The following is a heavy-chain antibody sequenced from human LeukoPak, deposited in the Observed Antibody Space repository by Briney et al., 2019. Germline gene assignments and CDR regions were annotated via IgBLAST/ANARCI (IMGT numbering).Heavy chain of an antibody. CDR3: ASSFLEWLLYFDY. Sequence: SETLSLTCTVSGGSISSSSYYWGWIRQPPGKGLECIGSIYYSGSTYYNPSLKSRVTISVDTSKNQFSLKLSSVTAADTAVYYCASSFLEWLLYFDYWGQGTLVTVSS. CDR2: IYYSGST. D-gene: IGHD3-3*01. J-gene: IGHJ4*02. V-gene: IGHV4-39*01. CDR1: GGSISSSSYY.